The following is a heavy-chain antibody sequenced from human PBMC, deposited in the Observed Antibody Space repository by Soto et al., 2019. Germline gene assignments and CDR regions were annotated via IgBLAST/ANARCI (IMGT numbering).Heavy chain of an antibody. Sequence: SQTRSLTCAISGDSVSSNSAAWNWIRQAPSRGLEWLGRTYYRSKWYNDYAVSVKSRITINPDTSKNQFSLQLNSVTPEDTAVYYCARDLTGTTGNYYYYGMDVWGQGTTVTVSS. CDR3: ARDLTGTTGNYYYYGMDV. V-gene: IGHV6-1*01. CDR2: TYYRSKWYN. CDR1: GDSVSSNSAA. J-gene: IGHJ6*02. D-gene: IGHD1-1*01.